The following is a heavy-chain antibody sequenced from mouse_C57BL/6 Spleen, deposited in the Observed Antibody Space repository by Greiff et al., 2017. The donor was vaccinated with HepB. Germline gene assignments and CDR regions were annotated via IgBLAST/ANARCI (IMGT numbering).Heavy chain of an antibody. CDR1: GFTFSDYY. CDR2: INYDGSST. V-gene: IGHV5-16*01. D-gene: IGHD2-3*01. CDR3: ARGDGYYGFAY. J-gene: IGHJ3*01. Sequence: EVMLVESEGGLVQPGSSMKLSCTASGFTFSDYYMAWVRQVPEKGLEWVANINYDGSSTYYLDSLKSRFIISRDNAKNILYLQMSSLKYEDTATYYCARGDGYYGFAYWGQGTLVTVSA.